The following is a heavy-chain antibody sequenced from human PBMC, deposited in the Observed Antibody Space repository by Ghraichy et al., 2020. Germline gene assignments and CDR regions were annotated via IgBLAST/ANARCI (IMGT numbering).Heavy chain of an antibody. CDR3: ARGTPPISYYYYYGMDV. Sequence: ASVKVSCKASGYTFTGSHMHWVRQAPGQGLEWMGWINPNSGGTNYAQKFQGRVTMTRDTSISTAYMELSRLRSDDTAVYYCARGTPPISYYYYYGMDVWGQGTTVTVSS. CDR2: INPNSGGT. CDR1: GYTFTGSH. J-gene: IGHJ6*02. V-gene: IGHV1-2*02. D-gene: IGHD1-1*01.